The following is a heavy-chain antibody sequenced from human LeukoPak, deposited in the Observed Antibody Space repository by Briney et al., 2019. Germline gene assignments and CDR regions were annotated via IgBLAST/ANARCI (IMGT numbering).Heavy chain of an antibody. V-gene: IGHV1-8*01. CDR1: GYTFTSYD. CDR3: ARGPRLSWFDP. CDR2: MNPYSPNS. D-gene: IGHD2-8*01. J-gene: IGHJ5*02. Sequence: SGKVSCKASGYTFTSYDINWVGQATGQGVECFVCMNPYSPNSGYALKFQSRVTMTSDTSITTAYMELSSLRSEDTAVYYCARGPRLSWFDPWGQGTLVTVSS.